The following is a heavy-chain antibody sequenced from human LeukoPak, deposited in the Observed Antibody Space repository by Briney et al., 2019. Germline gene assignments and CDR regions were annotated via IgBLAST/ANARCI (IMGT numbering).Heavy chain of an antibody. CDR3: ARDPTAAGKGAWFDP. CDR2: IYYSGIT. Sequence: SETLSLTCTVSGXSISSYYWSWLRQPPGKGLEWIGFIYYSGITDYNPSLKSRVSISVDTSKNQFSLELTSVTAADTAVYYCARDPTAAGKGAWFDPWGQGTLVTVSS. J-gene: IGHJ5*02. CDR1: GXSISSYY. V-gene: IGHV4-59*01. D-gene: IGHD6-13*01.